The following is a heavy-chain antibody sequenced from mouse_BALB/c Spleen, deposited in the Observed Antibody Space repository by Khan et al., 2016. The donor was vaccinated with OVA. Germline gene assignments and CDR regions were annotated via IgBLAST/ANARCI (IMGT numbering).Heavy chain of an antibody. CDR1: GYTFTSYT. V-gene: IGHV1-4*01. Sequence: QVQLQQSGAELVRPGASVKMSCKASGYTFTSYTIHWIKKRPGQGLEWIGYINPSNGYTNYNQTFKDKATLTTDKSSTTAYLQLSSLTSDDSAVYNSEENGTYHRNGGSFAYWGQGTMVTVSA. D-gene: IGHD2-14*01. CDR3: EENGTYHRNGGSFAY. CDR2: INPSNGYT. J-gene: IGHJ3*01.